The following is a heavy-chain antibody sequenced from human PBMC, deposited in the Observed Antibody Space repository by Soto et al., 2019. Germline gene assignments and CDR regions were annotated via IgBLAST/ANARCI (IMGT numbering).Heavy chain of an antibody. V-gene: IGHV1-8*01. CDR3: ARPILGATSADFAY. CDR2: MNPNSGNT. D-gene: IGHD1-26*01. CDR1: GYTFTSYD. Sequence: ASVKVSCKASGYTFTSYDINWVRQAAGQGLEWMGWMNPNSGNTGYAQKFQGRVTMTRDTSISTAYVALSRLRSDDTAVYYSARPILGATSADFAYWAQGTRATVSS. J-gene: IGHJ4*02.